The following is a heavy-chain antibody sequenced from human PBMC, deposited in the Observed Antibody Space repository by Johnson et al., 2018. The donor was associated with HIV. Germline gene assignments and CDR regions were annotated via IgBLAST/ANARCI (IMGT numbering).Heavy chain of an antibody. CDR3: ARESIEGLSDAFDI. CDR1: GFSFSSYG. D-gene: IGHD3-16*02. CDR2: ISYDGSNK. V-gene: IGHV3-30*03. J-gene: IGHJ3*02. Sequence: QVQLVESGGGVVQPGRSLRLSCAASGFSFSSYGMHWVRQAPGKGLEWVAVISYDGSNKYYADSVKGRFTISRNNSKNTLYLQMNSLRAEDTAVYYCARESIEGLSDAFDIWGQGTMVTVSS.